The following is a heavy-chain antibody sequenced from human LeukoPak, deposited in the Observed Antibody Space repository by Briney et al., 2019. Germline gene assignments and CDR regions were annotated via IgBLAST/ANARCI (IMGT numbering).Heavy chain of an antibody. CDR2: INPSGGST. V-gene: IGHV1-46*01. Sequence: ASVKVSCKASGYTFTSYYMHWVRQAPGQGLEWMGIINPSGGSTSYAQKSQGRVTMTRDTPTSTVYMELSSLRSEDTAVYYCARDFSAGRGSGGYFDYWGQGTLVTVSS. D-gene: IGHD3-16*01. CDR3: ARDFSAGRGSGGYFDY. J-gene: IGHJ4*02. CDR1: GYTFTSYY.